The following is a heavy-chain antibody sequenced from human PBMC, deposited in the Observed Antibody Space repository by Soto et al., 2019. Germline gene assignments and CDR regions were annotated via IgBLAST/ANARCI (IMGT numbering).Heavy chain of an antibody. CDR3: ARGRLPDGHVFDN. J-gene: IGHJ4*02. CDR1: GYTFSSYG. Sequence: QVQLVQSGSEVKKPGASVKVSCKASGYTFSSYGVIWVRQAPGQGLEWMGRISGHNGYTDYAQRVQGRLTMTTDTSTCTADMELRGLTSDDTAVYFCARGRLPDGHVFDNGGQGTLVTGSS. V-gene: IGHV1-18*01. CDR2: ISGHNGYT.